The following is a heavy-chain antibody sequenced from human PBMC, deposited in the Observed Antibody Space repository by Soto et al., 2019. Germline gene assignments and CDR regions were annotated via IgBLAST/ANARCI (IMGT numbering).Heavy chain of an antibody. D-gene: IGHD1-26*01. Sequence: PGGSLRLSCAASGFTFSDYGMSWVRQAPGKGLEWVSDISGSGGGTYYADSVKGRFTISRDNSKNTLFLQMNSLRAEDTAVYYCAKDVSGSYWLDYRGQGTLVTVSS. CDR2: ISGSGGGT. CDR1: GFTFSDYG. CDR3: AKDVSGSYWLDY. V-gene: IGHV3-23*01. J-gene: IGHJ4*02.